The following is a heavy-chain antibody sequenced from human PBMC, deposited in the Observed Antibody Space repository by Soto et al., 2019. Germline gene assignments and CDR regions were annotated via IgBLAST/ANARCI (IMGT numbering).Heavy chain of an antibody. Sequence: VGSLRLSCVASGFSFSNYNMNWVRQAPGKGLEWVSYITDSSDTVHYADSVRGRFTISRDNAESSLYLQMNSLRDEDTAVYFCARDFGHGYYLDYWGRGTLVTVSS. CDR2: ITDSSDTV. CDR3: ARDFGHGYYLDY. D-gene: IGHD3-3*01. CDR1: GFSFSNYN. J-gene: IGHJ4*02. V-gene: IGHV3-48*02.